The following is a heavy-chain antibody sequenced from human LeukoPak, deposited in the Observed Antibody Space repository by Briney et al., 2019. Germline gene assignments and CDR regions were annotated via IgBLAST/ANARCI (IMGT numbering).Heavy chain of an antibody. CDR2: ISRTGGST. CDR3: VKDPGLAQTYPSPLRWFDP. V-gene: IGHV3-64D*06. D-gene: IGHD6-13*01. J-gene: IGHJ5*02. CDR1: GFAFSTYG. Sequence: GGSLRLSCSASGFAFSTYGMHWVRQAPGKGLEYVSAISRTGGSTYYADSVEGRFTISRDNSKNTLYLQMSSLRPEDTAVYYCVKDPGLAQTYPSPLRWFDPWGQGTMVTVSS.